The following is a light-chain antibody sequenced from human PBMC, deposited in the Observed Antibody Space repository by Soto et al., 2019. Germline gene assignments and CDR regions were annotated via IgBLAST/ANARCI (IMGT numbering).Light chain of an antibody. CDR1: ESVSSN. CDR2: GAS. CDR3: QQYNNWPPVT. V-gene: IGKV3-15*01. Sequence: EIMMTQYPATLSVSPGERVSLSCRASESVSSNLAWYQHKPGQAPRLLIYGASTRATDIPARFSGSGSGTVFTLTISSLQSEDFAMYYCQQYNNWPPVTFGQGTKLESK. J-gene: IGKJ2*01.